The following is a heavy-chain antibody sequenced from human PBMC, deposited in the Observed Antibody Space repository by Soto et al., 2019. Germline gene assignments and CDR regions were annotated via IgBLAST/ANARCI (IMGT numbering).Heavy chain of an antibody. CDR3: VAGQYFDY. V-gene: IGHV3-23*01. CDR2: ITDSGVST. CDR1: GFTFSNSA. D-gene: IGHD3-10*01. Sequence: EVQLLESGGGLIQPGGSLRLSCAASGFTFSNSALHWVRQAPGKGLEWVSSITDSGVSTYYTDSVKGRFTISRDNSRNTLYVQMNSLRADDTAVYYCVAGQYFDYWGQGTLVTVSS. J-gene: IGHJ4*02.